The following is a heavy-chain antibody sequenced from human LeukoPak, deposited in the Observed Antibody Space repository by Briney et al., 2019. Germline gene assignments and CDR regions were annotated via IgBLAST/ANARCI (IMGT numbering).Heavy chain of an antibody. J-gene: IGHJ4*02. CDR1: GYTFTSYY. CDR2: INPSGGST. D-gene: IGHD3-9*01. V-gene: IGHV1-46*01. Sequence: ASVKVSCKASGYTFTSYYMHWVRQAPGQGLEWMGIINPSGGSTSYAQRFQGRVTMTRDTSTSTVYMELSSLGSEDTAVYYCARGAPPGLRYFDWFTPGIDYWGQGTLVTVSS. CDR3: ARGAPPGLRYFDWFTPGIDY.